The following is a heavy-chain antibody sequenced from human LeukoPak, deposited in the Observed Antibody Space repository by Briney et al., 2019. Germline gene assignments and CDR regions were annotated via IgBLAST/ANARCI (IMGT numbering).Heavy chain of an antibody. CDR2: ISSSSSYI. CDR3: ARSGWFGELGFDY. V-gene: IGHV3-21*01. Sequence: GGSLRLSCAASGFTFSSYTMNWGRQAPGKGLEWGSSISSSSSYIYHADSVKGRFTFSRDNAKNSLYLQMNSLRAEDTAVYYCARSGWFGELGFDYWGQGTLVTVSS. J-gene: IGHJ4*02. CDR1: GFTFSSYT. D-gene: IGHD3-10*01.